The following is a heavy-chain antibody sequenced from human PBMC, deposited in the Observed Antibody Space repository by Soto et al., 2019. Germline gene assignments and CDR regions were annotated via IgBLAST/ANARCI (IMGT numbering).Heavy chain of an antibody. CDR1: GFTFSSYG. CDR3: AKGGITRDY. CDR2: ISYDGSNK. D-gene: IGHD1-20*01. J-gene: IGHJ4*02. Sequence: GGSLRLSCAASGFTFSSYGMHWVRQAPGKGLEWVAVISYDGSNKYYADSVKGRFTISRDNSKNTLYLQMNSLRAEDTAVYYCAKGGITRDYWGQGTLVTVSS. V-gene: IGHV3-30*18.